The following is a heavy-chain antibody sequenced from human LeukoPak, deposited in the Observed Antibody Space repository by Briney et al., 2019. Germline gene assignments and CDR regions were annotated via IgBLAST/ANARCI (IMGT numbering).Heavy chain of an antibody. V-gene: IGHV4-59*01. J-gene: IGHJ5*02. Sequence: KSSETLSLTCTVSGGSISSYYWSWIRQPPGKGLEWFGYIYYSESTNYNPSLKSRVTISVDTSKNQFSLKLSSVTAADTAVYYCARALRYYGSGSYYNVNWFDPWGQGTLVTVSS. CDR2: IYYSEST. CDR3: ARALRYYGSGSYYNVNWFDP. D-gene: IGHD3-10*01. CDR1: GGSISSYY.